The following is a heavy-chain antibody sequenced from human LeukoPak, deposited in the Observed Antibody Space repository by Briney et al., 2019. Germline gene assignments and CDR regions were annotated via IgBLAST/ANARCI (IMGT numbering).Heavy chain of an antibody. CDR3: ARTAVAGNEFFDY. CDR1: GFSFRSYS. J-gene: IGHJ4*02. Sequence: GGSLRPSCAASGFSFRSYSMNWVRQAPGKGLEWVSYISSSSSSIYYADSVKGRFTISRDNAKNSLYLQMNTLRAEDTAVYYCARTAVAGNEFFDYWGQGAQVTVSS. D-gene: IGHD6-19*01. V-gene: IGHV3-48*01. CDR2: ISSSSSSI.